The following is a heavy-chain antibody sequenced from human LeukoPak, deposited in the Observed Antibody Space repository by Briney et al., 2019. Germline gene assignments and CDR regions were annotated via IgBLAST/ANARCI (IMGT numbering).Heavy chain of an antibody. CDR3: ARDLGKFPPRDAFDI. CDR1: GFTFSDYY. Sequence: PGGSLRLSCAASGFTFSDYYMSWVRQAPGKGLEWVANIKQDGSEKYYVDSVKGRFTISRDNAKNSLYLQMNSLRAEDTAVYYCARDLGKFPPRDAFDIWGQGTMVTVSS. CDR2: IKQDGSEK. J-gene: IGHJ3*02. V-gene: IGHV3-7*01.